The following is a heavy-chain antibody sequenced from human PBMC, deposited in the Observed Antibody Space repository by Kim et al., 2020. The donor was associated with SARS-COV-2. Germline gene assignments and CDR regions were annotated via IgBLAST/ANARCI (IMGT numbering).Heavy chain of an antibody. V-gene: IGHV3-33*01. J-gene: IGHJ6*02. D-gene: IGHD3-10*01. CDR3: ARTLVLSGYYGMDV. Sequence: YADSVKGQFTISRDNSKNTLYLQMNSLRAEDTAVYYCARTLVLSGYYGMDVWGQGTTVTVSS.